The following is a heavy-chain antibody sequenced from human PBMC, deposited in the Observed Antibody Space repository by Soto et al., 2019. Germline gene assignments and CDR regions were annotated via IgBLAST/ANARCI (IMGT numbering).Heavy chain of an antibody. V-gene: IGHV1-18*01. Sequence: QVQLVQSGAEVKKPGASVKVSCKASGYTFSNYGLTWVRQAPGQGLEWMGWIGVYNGNTDYAQKVKGRVTLTTDTSTSTAYMELRSLRSDDTAVYYCTRDSLPMAAAAPDNWGQGTLVIVSS. J-gene: IGHJ4*02. CDR2: IGVYNGNT. CDR1: GYTFSNYG. CDR3: TRDSLPMAAAAPDN. D-gene: IGHD6-25*01.